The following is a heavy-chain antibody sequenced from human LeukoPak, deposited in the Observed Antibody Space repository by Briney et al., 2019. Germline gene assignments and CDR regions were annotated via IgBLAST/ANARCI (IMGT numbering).Heavy chain of an antibody. CDR1: GFTFSSYW. D-gene: IGHD4-23*01. CDR2: IKQDGSEK. V-gene: IGHV3-7*01. J-gene: IGHJ4*02. CDR3: ARDLYYDYGGNSDY. Sequence: PGGSLRLSCAASGFTFSSYWMSWVRQAPGKGLEWVANIKQDGSEKYYVDSVRGRFTISRDNAKNSLYLQMNSLRAEDTAVYYCARDLYYDYGGNSDYWGQGTLVTVSS.